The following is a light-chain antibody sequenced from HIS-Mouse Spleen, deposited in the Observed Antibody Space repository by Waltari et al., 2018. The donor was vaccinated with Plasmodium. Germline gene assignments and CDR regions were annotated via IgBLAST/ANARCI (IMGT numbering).Light chain of an antibody. Sequence: SYELTQPPSVSVSPGQTASITCSGDKLGDKYACWYQQKPGQSPVRVIYQDSKRPSGIPERLSGSNAGNTATRTISGTQAMDEADYYCQAWDSSTVVFGGGTKLTVL. CDR1: KLGDKY. CDR3: QAWDSSTVV. CDR2: QDS. V-gene: IGLV3-1*01. J-gene: IGLJ2*01.